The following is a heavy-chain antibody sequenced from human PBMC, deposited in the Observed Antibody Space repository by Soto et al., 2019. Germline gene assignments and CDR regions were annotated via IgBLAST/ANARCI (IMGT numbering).Heavy chain of an antibody. Sequence: PSETLSLTCTVSGGSVSSGSFFWSWIRQPPGKGLEWMGYIYYSGSTKYNPSLKSRVTISIDTSKNQFSLKLSSVTAADTAVYYCASQMTTVTTFDYWGQGTLVTVSS. CDR3: ASQMTTVTTFDY. CDR1: GGSVSSGSFF. CDR2: IYYSGST. J-gene: IGHJ4*02. D-gene: IGHD4-4*01. V-gene: IGHV4-61*01.